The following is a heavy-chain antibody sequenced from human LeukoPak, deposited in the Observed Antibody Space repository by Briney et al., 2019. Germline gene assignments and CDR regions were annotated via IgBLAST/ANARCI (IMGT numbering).Heavy chain of an antibody. Sequence: ASVKASRKASGYTFTSYYIDWVRQAPGQGLEWMGVINPSGGSTRYAQKFQGRVTMTGDPSTRTVYMELSSLTSDDTAVYYCARGTTDDYWGQGTPVTVSS. J-gene: IGHJ4*02. CDR1: GYTFTSYY. CDR3: ARGTTDDY. D-gene: IGHD1-1*01. CDR2: INPSGGST. V-gene: IGHV1-46*01.